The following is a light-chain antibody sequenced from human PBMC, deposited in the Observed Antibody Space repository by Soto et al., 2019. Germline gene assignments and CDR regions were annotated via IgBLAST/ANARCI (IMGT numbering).Light chain of an antibody. CDR1: SSDIGLYNY. Sequence: QSALSQPASMSGSPGQSITIPCTGASSDIGLYNYVSWYQHHPGKAPKLLISEVNIRPSGLSDRFSASKADNTASLTISGLQPEDEAYYYCSCLSTTSTPIVFGTGTQLTVL. V-gene: IGLV2-14*01. J-gene: IGLJ7*01. CDR2: EVN. CDR3: SCLSTTSTPIV.